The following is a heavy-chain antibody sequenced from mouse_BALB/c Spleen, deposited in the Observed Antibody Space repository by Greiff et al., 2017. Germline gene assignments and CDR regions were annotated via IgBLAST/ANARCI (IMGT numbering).Heavy chain of an antibody. V-gene: IGHV1-7*01. J-gene: IGHJ1*01. Sequence: QVQLQQPGAELVKPGASVKLSCKASGYTFTSYWMHWVKQRPGQGLEWIGYINPSTGYTEYNQKFKDKATLTADKSSSTAYMQLSSLTSEDSAVYYCARSYYGSSSWYFDVWGAGTTVTVSS. D-gene: IGHD1-1*01. CDR1: GYTFTSYW. CDR2: INPSTGYT. CDR3: ARSYYGSSSWYFDV.